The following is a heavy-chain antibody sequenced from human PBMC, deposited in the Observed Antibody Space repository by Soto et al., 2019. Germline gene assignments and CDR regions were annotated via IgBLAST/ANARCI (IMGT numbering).Heavy chain of an antibody. CDR2: VYYTGST. CDR1: GGSMSGYY. J-gene: IGHJ4*02. Sequence: QVQLQESGPGLVKPSETLSLTCRVSGGSMSGYYWSWVRLAPGKGLEWIGYVYYTGSTNYNPSLQSRVSISVDTSNKHFSLSLSLVTAADTAVYFCPRSIAVPSGNIDHWGQGIRVTISS. D-gene: IGHD6-6*01. CDR3: PRSIAVPSGNIDH. V-gene: IGHV4-59*01.